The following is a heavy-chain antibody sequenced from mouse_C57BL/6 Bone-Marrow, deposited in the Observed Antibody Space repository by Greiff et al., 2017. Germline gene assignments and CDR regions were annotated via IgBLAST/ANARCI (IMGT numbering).Heavy chain of an antibody. Sequence: VQLQQSGPGLVAPSQSLSITCTVSGFSLTSYAISWVRQPPGKGLEWLGVIWTGGATNYNSALKSRLSISKDNSKSQVFLKMNSLQTDDTARYYCARNRYGSSYDWYFDVWGTGTTVTVSS. D-gene: IGHD1-1*01. CDR1: GFSLTSYA. CDR3: ARNRYGSSYDWYFDV. J-gene: IGHJ1*03. V-gene: IGHV2-9-1*01. CDR2: IWTGGAT.